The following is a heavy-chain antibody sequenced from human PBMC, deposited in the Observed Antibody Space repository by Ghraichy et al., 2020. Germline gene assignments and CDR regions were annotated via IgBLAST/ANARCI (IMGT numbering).Heavy chain of an antibody. Sequence: GGSLRLSCAASGFDFDDYGMHWVRQAPGKGLEWVSFIRFDGTSTFYAESVKGRFTISRENVRKTLSLQMYGLRPDDTAVYFCAKIREQQLEAAFDAWGQGTLVTVSS. CDR3: AKIREQQLEAAFDA. D-gene: IGHD1-1*01. V-gene: IGHV3-30*02. CDR2: IRFDGTST. J-gene: IGHJ5*02. CDR1: GFDFDDYG.